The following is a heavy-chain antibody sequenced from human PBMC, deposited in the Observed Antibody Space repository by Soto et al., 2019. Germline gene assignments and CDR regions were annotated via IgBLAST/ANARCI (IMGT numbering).Heavy chain of an antibody. CDR1: GYSFISYW. Sequence: GESLKISCKCSGYSFISYWIGWVRQIPGKGLEWMGIIYPGDSDTRYSPSFQGQVTISADKSISTAYLQWSSLKASDTAMYYCARRKYDFWSGTDCYPLDVWGQGTTVTVSS. J-gene: IGHJ6*02. V-gene: IGHV5-51*01. CDR2: IYPGDSDT. D-gene: IGHD3-3*01. CDR3: ARRKYDFWSGTDCYPLDV.